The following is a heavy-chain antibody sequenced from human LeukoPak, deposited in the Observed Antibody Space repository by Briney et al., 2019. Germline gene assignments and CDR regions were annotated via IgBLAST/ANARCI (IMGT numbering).Heavy chain of an antibody. CDR2: IYPGDSDT. V-gene: IGHV5-51*01. CDR1: GYKFSSYW. Sequence: GESLKISCKGSGYKFSSYWIAWVRQMPGKGLEWMGIIYPGDSDTRYSPSFQGQVTISADKSISTAYLQWSSLKASDTAMYYCARVNYDILTGYQYYFDYWGQGTLVTVSS. D-gene: IGHD3-9*01. CDR3: ARVNYDILTGYQYYFDY. J-gene: IGHJ4*02.